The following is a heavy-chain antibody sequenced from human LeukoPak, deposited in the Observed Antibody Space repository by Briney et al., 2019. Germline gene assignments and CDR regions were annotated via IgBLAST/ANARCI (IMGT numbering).Heavy chain of an antibody. CDR2: ISSSSSTI. J-gene: IGHJ4*02. D-gene: IGHD2-15*01. CDR1: GVTFSSYS. Sequence: GGSLRRSCAASGVTFSSYSRNWVRQAPGKGLEWVSYISSSSSTIYYADSVKGRFTISRDNARNFVYLQLNSLRAEDTAIYYCARDEKDGPLWYWGQGILVFVSS. V-gene: IGHV3-48*04. CDR3: ARDEKDGPLWY.